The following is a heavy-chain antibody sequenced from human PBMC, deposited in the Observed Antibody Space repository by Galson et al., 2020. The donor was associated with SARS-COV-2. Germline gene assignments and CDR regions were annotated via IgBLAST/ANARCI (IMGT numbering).Heavy chain of an antibody. Sequence: GGSLRLSCAASGFTFSSYGMHWVRQAPGKGLEWVAVIWYDGSNKYYADSVKGRFTISRDNSKNTLYLQMNSLRAEDTAVYYCARAPEGSSWSNPEWFGFDYWGQGTLVTVSS. CDR3: ARAPEGSSWSNPEWFGFDY. CDR1: GFTFSSYG. CDR2: IWYDGSNK. V-gene: IGHV3-33*01. D-gene: IGHD6-13*01. J-gene: IGHJ4*02.